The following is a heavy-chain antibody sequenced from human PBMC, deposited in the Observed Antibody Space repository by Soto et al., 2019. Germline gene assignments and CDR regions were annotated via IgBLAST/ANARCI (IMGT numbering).Heavy chain of an antibody. CDR1: GGSISSYY. D-gene: IGHD3-3*01. J-gene: IGHJ6*02. CDR3: ARDQPYYDFWSGYTRYSGMDV. V-gene: IGHV4-59*01. Sequence: SETLSLTCTVSGGSISSYYWSWIRQPPGKGLEWIGYIYYSGSTNYNPSLKSRVTISVDTSKNQFSLKLSSVTAADTAVYYCARDQPYYDFWSGYTRYSGMDVWGQGTTVTVYS. CDR2: IYYSGST.